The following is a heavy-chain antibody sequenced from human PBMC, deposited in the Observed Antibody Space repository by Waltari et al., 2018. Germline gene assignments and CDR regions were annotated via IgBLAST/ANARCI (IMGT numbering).Heavy chain of an antibody. Sequence: QLQLRESGPGLLKPSETLSLTCSVSGDSIGSGYYYWGWIRQAPGKGLEWIGSIYFAGSTYYNPSLKSRLNISVDTSKNQFALGLSSGTAADTAVYYCAREVGGSSWSTTPRGDAFDIWGQGTMVTVSS. CDR1: GDSIGSGYYY. CDR3: AREVGGSSWSTTPRGDAFDI. V-gene: IGHV4-39*07. CDR2: IYFAGST. J-gene: IGHJ3*02. D-gene: IGHD6-13*01.